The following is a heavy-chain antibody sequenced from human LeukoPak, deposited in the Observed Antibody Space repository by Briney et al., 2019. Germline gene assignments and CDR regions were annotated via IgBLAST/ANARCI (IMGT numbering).Heavy chain of an antibody. CDR3: ATHGYNELRYFDWSTNE. CDR2: ISGSGGST. V-gene: IGHV3-23*01. J-gene: IGHJ4*02. D-gene: IGHD3-9*01. Sequence: GGSLRLSCAASGFTFSNAWMNWVRQAPGKGLEWVSAISGSGGSTYYADSVKGRFTISRDNSKNILYLQMNSLRAEDTAVYYCATHGYNELRYFDWSTNEWGQGTLVTVSS. CDR1: GFTFSNAW.